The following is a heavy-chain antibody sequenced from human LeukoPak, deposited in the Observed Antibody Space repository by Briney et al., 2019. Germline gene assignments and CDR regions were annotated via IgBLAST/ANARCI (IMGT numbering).Heavy chain of an antibody. CDR3: ARARGRSYYGDYGWYFDL. D-gene: IGHD4-17*01. V-gene: IGHV4-61*08. Sequence: SETLSLTCTVSGASISTGEFYWSWIRQHPVKGLEWIGYIYYSGSTNYNPSLKSRVTISVDTSKNQFSLKLSSVTAADTAVYYCARARGRSYYGDYGWYFDLWGRGTLVTVSS. J-gene: IGHJ2*01. CDR1: GASISTGEFY. CDR2: IYYSGST.